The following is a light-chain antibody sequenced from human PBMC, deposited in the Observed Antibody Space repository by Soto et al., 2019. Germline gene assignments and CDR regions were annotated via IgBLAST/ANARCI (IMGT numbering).Light chain of an antibody. Sequence: QSALTQPPSLSGTPGQRVTISCSGSTSNIAGNTVHWYQHLPETAPKLLIYIDDQRPSGVPDRFSGSKSGTSASLAISGLQSEDEADYYCVTWDDSLNAAVFGGGTQLTVL. CDR2: IDD. J-gene: IGLJ7*01. V-gene: IGLV1-44*01. CDR1: TSNIAGNT. CDR3: VTWDDSLNAAV.